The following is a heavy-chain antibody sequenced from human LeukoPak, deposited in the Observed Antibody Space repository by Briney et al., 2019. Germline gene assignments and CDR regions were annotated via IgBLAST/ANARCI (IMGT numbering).Heavy chain of an antibody. J-gene: IGHJ4*02. D-gene: IGHD1-26*01. CDR1: GGSISTYY. V-gene: IGHV4-59*01. CDR2: IYYSGST. Sequence: SETLSLTCTVSGGSISTYYWSWIRQPPGKGLEWIGYIYYSGSTNYNPSLKSRVTISVGTSKNKFSLKLSSVTAADTAVYYCARAVGGAVGYWGQGTLVTVSS. CDR3: ARAVGGAVGY.